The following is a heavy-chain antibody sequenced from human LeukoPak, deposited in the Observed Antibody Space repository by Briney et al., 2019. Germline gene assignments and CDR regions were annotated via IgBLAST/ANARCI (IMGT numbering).Heavy chain of an antibody. J-gene: IGHJ4*02. Sequence: SETLSLTCAVYGGSFSGYYWSWIRQPPGKGLEWIGEINHSGSTNYNPSLKSRVTISVDTSKNQFSLKLSSVTAADTAVYYCARDYVATRQGPQYYFDYWGQGTLVTVSS. CDR3: ARDYVATRQGPQYYFDY. V-gene: IGHV4-34*01. CDR1: GGSFSGYY. CDR2: INHSGST. D-gene: IGHD3-16*01.